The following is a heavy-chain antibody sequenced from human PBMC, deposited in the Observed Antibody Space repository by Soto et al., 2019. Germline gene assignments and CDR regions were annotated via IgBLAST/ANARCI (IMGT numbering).Heavy chain of an antibody. D-gene: IGHD3-3*01. CDR1: GFSFVNYG. V-gene: IGHV3-23*01. CDR3: AKVAKPRVVIEYFAC. CDR2: ISSSGGRT. Sequence: WCLRISCGTSGFSFVNYGRGSNRQAPGKGLELVSGISSSGGRTYFADSVRGRFTISRDNSKNTMYLQMDSLRVEDTAVYYCAKVAKPRVVIEYFACWGHGSLVTVSS. J-gene: IGHJ4*01.